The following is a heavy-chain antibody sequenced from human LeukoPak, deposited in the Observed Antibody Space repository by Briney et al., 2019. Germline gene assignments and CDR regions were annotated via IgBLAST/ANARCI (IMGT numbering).Heavy chain of an antibody. J-gene: IGHJ4*02. Sequence: PSETLSLTCAVYGGSFSGYCWSWIRQPPGKGLEWIGEINHSGSTNYNPSLKSRVTISVDTSKNQFSLKLNSVTAADTAVHYCARGGFRAAAGTALWYWGQGTLVTVSS. CDR3: ARGGFRAAAGTALWY. CDR1: GGSFSGYC. V-gene: IGHV4-34*01. D-gene: IGHD6-13*01. CDR2: INHSGST.